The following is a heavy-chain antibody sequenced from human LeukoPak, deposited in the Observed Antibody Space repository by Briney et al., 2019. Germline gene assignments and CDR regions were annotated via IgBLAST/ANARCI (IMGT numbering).Heavy chain of an antibody. D-gene: IGHD6-13*01. CDR2: MNPNSGNT. Sequence: ASVKVSCKASGYTFTSYDINWVRQATGQGLEWMVWMNPNSGNTGYAQKFQGRVTMTRNTSISTAYMELSSLRSEDTAVYYCARGVGAAAGTGYYYYMDVWGKGTTVTVSS. V-gene: IGHV1-8*01. CDR1: GYTFTSYD. J-gene: IGHJ6*03. CDR3: ARGVGAAAGTGYYYYMDV.